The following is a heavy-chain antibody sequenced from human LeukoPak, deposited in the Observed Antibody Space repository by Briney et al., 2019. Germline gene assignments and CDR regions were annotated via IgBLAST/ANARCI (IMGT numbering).Heavy chain of an antibody. CDR1: GLTFTAYY. J-gene: IGHJ3*02. Sequence: ASVKVSCKASGLTFTAYYIHWVRQAPGQGLEWMGWINPSSGGTNYAQKFQGRVTMTRDSSISTSYMELSRLTSADTAVYYCARGRAKWASDAFDIWGQGTVVTVSS. D-gene: IGHD1-26*01. V-gene: IGHV1-2*02. CDR3: ARGRAKWASDAFDI. CDR2: INPSSGGT.